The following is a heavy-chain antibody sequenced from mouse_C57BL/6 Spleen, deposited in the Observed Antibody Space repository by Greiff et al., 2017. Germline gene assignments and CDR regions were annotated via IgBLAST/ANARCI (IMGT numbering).Heavy chain of an antibody. CDR3: ARSSSGPYWYFDV. J-gene: IGHJ1*03. CDR1: GYAFSSYW. D-gene: IGHD1-1*01. V-gene: IGHV1-80*01. Sequence: QVQLQQSGAELVKPGASVTISCKASGYAFSSYWMNWLKQRPGKGLEWIGQFYPGDGDTNYNGKFKGKATLTADKSSSTAYMQLSSLTSEDSAVYFCARSSSGPYWYFDVWGTGTTVTVSS. CDR2: FYPGDGDT.